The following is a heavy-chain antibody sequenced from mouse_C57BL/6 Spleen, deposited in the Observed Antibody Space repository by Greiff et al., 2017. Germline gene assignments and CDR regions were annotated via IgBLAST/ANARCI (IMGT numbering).Heavy chain of an antibody. CDR1: GYTFTSYW. V-gene: IGHV1-61*01. CDR3: ARQAVVAFDY. J-gene: IGHJ2*01. Sequence: QVQLQQSGAELVRPGSSVKLSCKASGYTFTSYWMDWVKQRPGQGLEWIGNIYPSDSETHYNQKFKDKATLTVDKSSSTAYMQLSSLTSEDSAVYYCARQAVVAFDYWGQGTTLTVSS. D-gene: IGHD1-1*01. CDR2: IYPSDSET.